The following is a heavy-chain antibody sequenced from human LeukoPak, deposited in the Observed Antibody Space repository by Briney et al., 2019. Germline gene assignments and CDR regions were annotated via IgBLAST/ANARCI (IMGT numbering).Heavy chain of an antibody. V-gene: IGHV4-39*07. CDR1: GASISSGSNY. D-gene: IGHD3-10*01. J-gene: IGHJ3*02. CDR2: IYSSGNT. Sequence: SETLSLTCSVSGASISSGSNYWGWIRQPPGKTLEWIGSIYSSGNTYYNPSLKSRVIILIDTAKNHFSLNLTSVTAADTAVYYCARSDGYGLVGIWGQGTMVTVSS. CDR3: ARSDGYGLVGI.